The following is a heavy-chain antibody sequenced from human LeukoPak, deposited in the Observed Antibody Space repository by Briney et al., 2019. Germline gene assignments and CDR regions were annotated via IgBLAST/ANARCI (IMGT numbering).Heavy chain of an antibody. CDR1: GGSISSSSYY. CDR3: AREGGYGNYGYDWFDP. J-gene: IGHJ5*02. V-gene: IGHV4-39*07. D-gene: IGHD4-11*01. CDR2: IYYGGST. Sequence: SETLSLTCTVSGGSISSSSYYWGWIRQPPGKGLEWIGSIYYGGSTYYNPSLKSRVTISVDTSKNQFSLKLSSVIAADTAVYYCAREGGYGNYGYDWFDPWGQGTLVIVSS.